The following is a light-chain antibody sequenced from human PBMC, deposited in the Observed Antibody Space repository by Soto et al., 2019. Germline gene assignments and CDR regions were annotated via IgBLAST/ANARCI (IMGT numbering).Light chain of an antibody. J-gene: IGKJ2*01. CDR3: QQYYSTPHT. CDR1: QSVLYSSNNKNY. V-gene: IGKV4-1*01. Sequence: DIVMTQSPDSLAVSLGERATINCKSSQSVLYSSNNKNYLAWYQQTPGQPPKLLIYWASTRESGVPDRFSGSGSGTDFTLTISSLQAEDVALYYCQQYYSTPHTFGQGTKLEIK. CDR2: WAS.